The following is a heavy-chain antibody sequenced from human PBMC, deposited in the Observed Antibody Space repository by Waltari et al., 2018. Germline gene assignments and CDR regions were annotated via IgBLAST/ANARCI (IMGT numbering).Heavy chain of an antibody. V-gene: IGHV3-66*02. Sequence: DVQLVESGGGLVHPGGSLRLSCAASGFSVSTTHMSWVRQTPGKGLDWVSIIYPAGSTYNADTVVGRFTIYRDISQNTLHLQRNNLRPEDTAIYYCTTSRDEYTAMVFFDHWGQGTLVSVSS. CDR1: GFSVSTTH. J-gene: IGHJ4*02. CDR2: IYPAGST. D-gene: IGHD5-18*01. CDR3: TTSRDEYTAMVFFDH.